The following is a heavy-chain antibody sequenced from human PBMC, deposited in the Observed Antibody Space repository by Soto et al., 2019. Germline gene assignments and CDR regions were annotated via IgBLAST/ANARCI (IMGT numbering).Heavy chain of an antibody. CDR3: ARSIYGYGPPPPSWYYYGMDV. J-gene: IGHJ6*02. CDR2: IIPIFGTA. CDR1: GGTFSSYA. D-gene: IGHD5-18*01. V-gene: IGHV1-69*12. Sequence: QVKLVQSGAEVKKPGSSVKVSCKASGGTFSSYAISWVRQAPGQGLEWMGGIIPIFGTANYAQKFQGRVTITADESTSTAYMELSSLRSDDTDVYSCARSIYGYGPPPPSWYYYGMDVWGQGTTVTVSS.